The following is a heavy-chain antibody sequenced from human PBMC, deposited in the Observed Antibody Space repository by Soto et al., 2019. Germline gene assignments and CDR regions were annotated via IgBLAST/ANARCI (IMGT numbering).Heavy chain of an antibody. CDR2: ISGSGGST. Sequence: EVQLLESGGGLVQPGGSLRLSCSASGFTFSSYAMSWVRQAPGKGLEWVSAISGSGGSTYYADSVKGRFTISRDNSKNTLYLQMNSLRAEDTAVYYCAKARWFGELFWWFDPWGQGTLVTVSS. CDR1: GFTFSSYA. J-gene: IGHJ5*02. V-gene: IGHV3-23*01. CDR3: AKARWFGELFWWFDP. D-gene: IGHD3-10*01.